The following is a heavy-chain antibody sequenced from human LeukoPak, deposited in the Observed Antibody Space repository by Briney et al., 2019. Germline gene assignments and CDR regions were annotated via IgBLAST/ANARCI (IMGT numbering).Heavy chain of an antibody. V-gene: IGHV4-39*07. D-gene: IGHD3-22*01. J-gene: IGHJ3*02. CDR1: GGPIISGTNY. CDR2: IYYSGSA. Sequence: PSETPSLTCTVSGGPIISGTNYWAWIRQPPGKRLEWIGSIYYSGSAYFKPSFQSRVTISVDTSKNQFSLKLSSVTAADTAVYYCARGPKYYYDSSGYPDHDAFDIWGQGTMVTVSS. CDR3: ARGPKYYYDSSGYPDHDAFDI.